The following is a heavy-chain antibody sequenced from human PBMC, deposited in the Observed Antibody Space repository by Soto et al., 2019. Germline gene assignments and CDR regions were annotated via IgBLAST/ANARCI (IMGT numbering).Heavy chain of an antibody. J-gene: IGHJ4*02. CDR3: AGDRALELGDY. D-gene: IGHD1-26*01. V-gene: IGHV1-18*01. CDR1: GYTFTSYG. CDR2: ISAYNGNT. Sequence: QVQLVQSGGEVKKPGASVKVSCKASGYTFTSYGISWVRQAPGQGLEWMGWISAYNGNTNYAQKLQGRVTMTTDTSTSTAYTELRSLRSGDTAVDDCAGDRALELGDYWGQGTLVTVSS.